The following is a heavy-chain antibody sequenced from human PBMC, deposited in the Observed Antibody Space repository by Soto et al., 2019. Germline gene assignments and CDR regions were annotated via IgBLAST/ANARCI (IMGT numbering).Heavy chain of an antibody. CDR3: AKYCSSEVCFDY. V-gene: IGHV3-48*02. Sequence: PGGSLRLSCASSGFTFSSCSMNWVRQAPGKGLEWVSFISGSGDTKYYADSVKGRFTISRDNANNSLYLQMSSLRDEDTAVYYCAKYCSSEVCFDYWGQGTLVTVSS. CDR2: ISGSGDTK. J-gene: IGHJ4*02. CDR1: GFTFSSCS. D-gene: IGHD2-15*01.